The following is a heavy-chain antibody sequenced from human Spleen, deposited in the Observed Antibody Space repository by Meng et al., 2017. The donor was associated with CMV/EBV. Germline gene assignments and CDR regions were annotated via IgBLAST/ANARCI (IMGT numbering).Heavy chain of an antibody. CDR2: ISYNSVST. CDR1: GFTLSIQN. D-gene: IGHD6-25*01. CDR3: ARAGSSDNDF. V-gene: IGHV3-21*01. Sequence: LSCAASGFTLSIQNMNWVRQAPGKGLEWVALISYNSVSTHYADSVKARFTVSRDNGKNSVYLQMNSLRVEDTAVYYCARAGSSDNDFWGQGTLVTVSS. J-gene: IGHJ4*02.